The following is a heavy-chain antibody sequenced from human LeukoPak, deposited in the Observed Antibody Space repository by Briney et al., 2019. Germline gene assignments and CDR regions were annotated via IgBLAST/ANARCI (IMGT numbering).Heavy chain of an antibody. CDR3: TRDFVF. D-gene: IGHD3-3*01. CDR1: GFAFSTYW. V-gene: IGHV3-7*01. CDR2: INQDGSVK. J-gene: IGHJ4*02. Sequence: QPGRTLRRSCAASGFAFSTYWMDWVRQAPGKGLEWVGNINQDGSVKHYVDSGRGRFTISRDNARNSVYLQMSALRVEDTAVYYCTRDFVFWGQGSLVTASS.